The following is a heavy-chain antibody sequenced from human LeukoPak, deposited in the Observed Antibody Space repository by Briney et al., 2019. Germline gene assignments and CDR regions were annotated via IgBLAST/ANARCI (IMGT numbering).Heavy chain of an antibody. J-gene: IGHJ4*02. D-gene: IGHD3-22*01. CDR3: ARGRLVVVITPFDY. V-gene: IGHV1-18*01. Sequence: ASVEVSCKASGYTFTSYGISWVRQAPGQGLEWMGWISAYNGNTNYAQKLQGRVTMTTDTSTSTAYMELRSLRSYDTAVYYCARGRLVVVITPFDYWGQGTLVTVSS. CDR1: GYTFTSYG. CDR2: ISAYNGNT.